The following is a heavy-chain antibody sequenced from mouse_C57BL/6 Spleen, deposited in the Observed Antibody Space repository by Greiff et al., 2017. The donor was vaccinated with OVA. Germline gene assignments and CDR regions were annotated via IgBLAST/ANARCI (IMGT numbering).Heavy chain of an antibody. CDR2: ISSGSSTI. D-gene: IGHD2-4*01. CDR1: GFTFSDYG. V-gene: IGHV5-17*01. CDR3: AKYYYEGDAMDY. Sequence: EVQRVESGGGLVKPGGSLKLSCAASGFTFSDYGMHWVRQAPEKGLEWVAYISSGSSTIYYADTVKGRFTISRDNAKNTLFLQMTSLRSEDTAMYYCAKYYYEGDAMDYWGQGTSVTVSS. J-gene: IGHJ4*01.